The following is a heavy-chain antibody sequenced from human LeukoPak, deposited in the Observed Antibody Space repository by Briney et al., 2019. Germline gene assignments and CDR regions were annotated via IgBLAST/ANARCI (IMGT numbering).Heavy chain of an antibody. D-gene: IGHD3-22*01. CDR3: TADLRRTYRDSSDYLLSDS. Sequence: GGSLRLSCAASGFTFIDYYMSWIRQAPGKGLEWVSYISSSGSTIYYADSVKGRFTISRDNAKNSLYLQMNSLRAEDTAVYYCTADLRRTYRDSSDYLLSDSWGQGTLVTVSS. V-gene: IGHV3-11*01. CDR1: GFTFIDYY. CDR2: ISSSGSTI. J-gene: IGHJ4*02.